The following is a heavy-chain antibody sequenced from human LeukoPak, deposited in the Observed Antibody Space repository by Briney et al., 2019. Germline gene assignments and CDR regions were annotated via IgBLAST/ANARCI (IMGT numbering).Heavy chain of an antibody. CDR1: NGSIGSTIYY. CDR3: ARHRTGSYPVGFDP. CDR2: IYYSGST. J-gene: IGHJ5*02. D-gene: IGHD1-26*01. Sequence: SETLSLTCTVSNGSIGSTIYYWAWIRQPPGKGLEWIGSIYYSGSTYYSPSLKSRVTISIDTSKNQFSLRLYSVIAADTAVYYCARHRTGSYPVGFDPWGQGTLVTVSS. V-gene: IGHV4-39*01.